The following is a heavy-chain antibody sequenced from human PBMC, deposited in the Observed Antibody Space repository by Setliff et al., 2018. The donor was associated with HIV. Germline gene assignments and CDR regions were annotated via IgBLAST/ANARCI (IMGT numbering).Heavy chain of an antibody. CDR1: GFTFSTNG. CDR3: TGLFLGF. D-gene: IGHD3-16*01. CDR2: IQSRAHGEAI. V-gene: IGHV3-15*01. J-gene: IGHJ1*01. Sequence: PGGSLRLSCAASGFTFSTNGMHWVRQAPGKGLEWVGHIQSRAHGEAINYTAPVKGRFTISRDDSKNTLFLQMDNLKTEDTAIYYCTGLFLGFWGQGTPVTVSS.